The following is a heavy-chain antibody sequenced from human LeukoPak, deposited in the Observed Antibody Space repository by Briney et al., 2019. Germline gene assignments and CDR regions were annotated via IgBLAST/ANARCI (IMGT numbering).Heavy chain of an antibody. D-gene: IGHD3-9*01. J-gene: IGHJ3*02. Sequence: PSETLSLTCAVYGGSFSGYYWSWIRQPPGKGLEWIGYIYYSGSTNYNPSLKSRLTISIDTSKDQFSLRLSSVTAADTAVYYCARLDSATYPRVYAFDIWGQGTMVIVAS. CDR3: ARLDSATYPRVYAFDI. V-gene: IGHV4-59*08. CDR2: IYYSGST. CDR1: GGSFSGYY.